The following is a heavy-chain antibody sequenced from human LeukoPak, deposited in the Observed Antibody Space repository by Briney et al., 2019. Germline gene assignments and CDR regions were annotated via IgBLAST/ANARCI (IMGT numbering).Heavy chain of an antibody. CDR3: ARDRIAAAGTGGAYYYYYYMDV. CDR1: GVSISSYY. J-gene: IGHJ6*03. CDR2: IYTSGST. Sequence: PSETLSLTCTVSGVSISSYYWSWIRQPAGKGLEWIGRIYTSGSTNYNPSLKSRVTISVDKSKNQFSLKLSSVTAADTAVYYCARDRIAAAGTGGAYYYYYYMDVWGKGTTVTVSS. V-gene: IGHV4-4*07. D-gene: IGHD6-13*01.